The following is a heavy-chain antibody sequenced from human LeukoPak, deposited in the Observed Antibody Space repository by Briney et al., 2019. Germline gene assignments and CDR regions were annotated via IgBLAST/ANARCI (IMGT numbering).Heavy chain of an antibody. CDR1: GYTFTSYY. J-gene: IGHJ6*02. Sequence: ASVKVSCKASGYTFTSYYMHWVRQAPGQWVEWMGIINPSGGSTSYAQKFQGRVTMTRDTSTSTVYMELSSLRSEDTAVYYCAREIRSSPGTSLYYYYGMDVWGQGTTVTVSS. D-gene: IGHD6-13*01. CDR2: INPSGGST. CDR3: AREIRSSPGTSLYYYYGMDV. V-gene: IGHV1-46*01.